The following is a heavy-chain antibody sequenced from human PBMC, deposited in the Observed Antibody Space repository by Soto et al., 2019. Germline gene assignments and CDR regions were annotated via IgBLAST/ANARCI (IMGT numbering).Heavy chain of an antibody. D-gene: IGHD3-10*01. Sequence: EVQLVESGGGLVKPGGSLRLSCAAYGFTFSSYRMNWVRQAPGNGLEWVSSISRSGTYIYYADSVKGRFTISRDNAKSSLYLQMNSLRPEDTAVYYCARDLDGSGSNDYWGQGTLVTVSS. CDR1: GFTFSSYR. J-gene: IGHJ4*02. CDR2: ISRSGTYI. CDR3: ARDLDGSGSNDY. V-gene: IGHV3-21*01.